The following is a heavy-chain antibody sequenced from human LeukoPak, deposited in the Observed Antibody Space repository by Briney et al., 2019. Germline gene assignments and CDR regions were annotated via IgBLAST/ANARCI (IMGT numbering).Heavy chain of an antibody. CDR3: ARDLSYYDSSGYYTSFDY. Sequence: SETLSLTCTVSGGSISSYYWGWIRQPAGKRLEWIGRIYTSGSTNYNPSLKSRVTMSVDTSKNQFSLKLSSVTAADTAVYYCARDLSYYDSSGYYTSFDYWGQGTLVTVSS. V-gene: IGHV4-4*07. CDR1: GGSISSYY. D-gene: IGHD3-22*01. J-gene: IGHJ4*02. CDR2: IYTSGST.